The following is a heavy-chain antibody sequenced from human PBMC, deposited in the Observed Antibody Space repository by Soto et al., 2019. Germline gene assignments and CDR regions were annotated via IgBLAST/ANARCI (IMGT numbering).Heavy chain of an antibody. J-gene: IGHJ2*01. CDR3: ARQQVATPYWYVDL. V-gene: IGHV3-53*01. Sequence: EVQLVESGGGLIQPGGSLRLSCAASGFTVSSNYMSWVRQAPGKGLEWVSLIYSGGTTYYADSVKGRFTISRDNSKNTPYLQMNSVRAEDTAVYYCARQQVATPYWYVDLWGHGTLVTVSS. CDR2: IYSGGTT. D-gene: IGHD5-12*01. CDR1: GFTVSSNY.